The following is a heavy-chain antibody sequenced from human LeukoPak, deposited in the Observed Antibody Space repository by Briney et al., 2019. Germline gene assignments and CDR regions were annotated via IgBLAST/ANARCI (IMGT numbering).Heavy chain of an antibody. V-gene: IGHV4-61*08. CDR3: ARGIRLLDDAFDI. CDR2: IYYSGST. J-gene: IGHJ3*02. CDR1: GGSISSGGYY. Sequence: SETLSLTCTVSGGSISSGGYYWSWIRQHPGKGLEWIGYIYYSGSTNYNPSLKSRVTISVDTSKNQFSLKLSSVTAADTAVYYCARGIRLLDDAFDIWGQGTMVTVSS. D-gene: IGHD2-21*02.